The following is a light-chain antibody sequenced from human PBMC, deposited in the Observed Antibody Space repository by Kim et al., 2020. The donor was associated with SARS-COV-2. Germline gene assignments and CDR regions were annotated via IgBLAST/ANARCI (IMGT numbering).Light chain of an antibody. Sequence: DIHMTQSPSSLSASVGDRVTITCRASQSISSYFNWYQQKPGKAPKLLIYAASSLQSGVPSRFSGSGSGTDFTLTISSLQPEDFATYYCQQSYSTPFAFGGGTKVDIK. CDR1: QSISSY. V-gene: IGKV1-39*01. J-gene: IGKJ4*01. CDR3: QQSYSTPFA. CDR2: AAS.